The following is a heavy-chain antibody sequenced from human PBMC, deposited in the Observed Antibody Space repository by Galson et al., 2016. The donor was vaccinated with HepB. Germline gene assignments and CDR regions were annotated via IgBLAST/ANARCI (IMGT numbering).Heavy chain of an antibody. J-gene: IGHJ4*02. CDR1: GYSFRNYY. CDR2: INPGGTAT. CDR3: AKDKGGVSTYGLYYFDY. Sequence: SVKVSCKASGYSFRNYYIHWVRQAPGQGFEWMGIINPGGTATKYAQKFQGRVTMTRDTTTTTVYMELSNLRSEDTAFYYCAKDKGGVSTYGLYYFDYWGQGTLVTVSS. V-gene: IGHV1-46*01. D-gene: IGHD3-16*01.